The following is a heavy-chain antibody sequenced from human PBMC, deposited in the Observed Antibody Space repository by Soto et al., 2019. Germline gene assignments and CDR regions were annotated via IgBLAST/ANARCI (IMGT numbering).Heavy chain of an antibody. CDR1: GFIFSTYG. CDR2: IWLDGSNK. J-gene: IGHJ4*02. D-gene: IGHD1-26*01. V-gene: IGHV3-33*01. Sequence: VQLVESGGGVVQPGRSLRLSCAASGFIFSTYGMHWVRQAPGKGLEWVAMIWLDGSNKYYADSVRGRFTISRDNSKDTLYLEMDSLSVDDTAMYYCASEKLKGGVFDSWGQGTLVSVSS. CDR3: ASEKLKGGVFDS.